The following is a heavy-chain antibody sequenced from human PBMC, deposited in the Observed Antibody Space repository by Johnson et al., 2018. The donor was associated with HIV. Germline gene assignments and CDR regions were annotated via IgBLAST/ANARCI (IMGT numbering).Heavy chain of an antibody. V-gene: IGHV3-15*01. CDR3: TTDLVTPHAFDI. CDR2: IKSKTDGGTT. CDR1: GFSFSFYW. D-gene: IGHD4-23*01. J-gene: IGHJ3*02. Sequence: VQLVESGGGLVQPGGSLRLSCAASGFSFSFYWMSWVRQAPGKGLEWVGRIKSKTDGGTTDYAEPVKGRFTISRDDSKNTLYLQMNSLKTEDTAVYYCTTDLVTPHAFDIWGQGTMVTVSS.